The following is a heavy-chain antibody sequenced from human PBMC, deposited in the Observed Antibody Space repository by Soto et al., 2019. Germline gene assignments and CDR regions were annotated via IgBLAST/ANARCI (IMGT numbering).Heavy chain of an antibody. CDR3: TRRITIFGVVPPLFDY. CDR2: IRSKAYGGTT. V-gene: IGHV3-49*03. CDR1: GFTFGDYA. J-gene: IGHJ4*02. Sequence: PGGSLRLSCTASGFTFGDYAMSWFRQAPGKGLEWVGFIRSKAYGGTTEYAASVKGRFTISRDDSKSIAYLQMNSLKTEDTAVYYCTRRITIFGVVPPLFDYWGQGTLVTVSS. D-gene: IGHD3-3*01.